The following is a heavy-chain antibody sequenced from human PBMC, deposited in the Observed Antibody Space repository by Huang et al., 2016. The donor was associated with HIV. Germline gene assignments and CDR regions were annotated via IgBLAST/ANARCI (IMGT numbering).Heavy chain of an antibody. CDR2: ISNSGNTV. V-gene: IGHV3-48*01. Sequence: EVLLVESGGGLVQPGGSLRLSCAGSGFTFGTYGMNWVRQAAGKWLQWVSYISNSGNTVYYTDSVKGRFTISRDNAKNSLFLQMNSLRVEDTAVYFCARDRSTRADYWGQGTLVTVSS. J-gene: IGHJ4*02. CDR3: ARDRSTRADY. D-gene: IGHD2-2*01. CDR1: GFTFGTYG.